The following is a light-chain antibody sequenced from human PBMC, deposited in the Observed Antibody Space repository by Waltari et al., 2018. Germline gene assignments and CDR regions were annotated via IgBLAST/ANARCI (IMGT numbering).Light chain of an antibody. CDR3: QAWDSSTAVV. CDR1: KLGDKY. CDR2: QDS. V-gene: IGLV3-1*01. Sequence: SYELTQPPSVSVSPGQTASITCSGDKLGDKYACWYQQKPGQSPVLVIYQDSKRPSGIPEGFSGSNSGNTATLTISGTQAMEEADYYCQAWDSSTAVVFGGGTKLTVL. J-gene: IGLJ2*01.